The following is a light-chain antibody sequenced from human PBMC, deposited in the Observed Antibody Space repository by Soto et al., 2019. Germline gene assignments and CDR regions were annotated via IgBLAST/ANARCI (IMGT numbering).Light chain of an antibody. V-gene: IGKV3-15*01. J-gene: IGKJ2*01. CDR3: QQYNNWPLYT. CDR2: GAS. Sequence: EIVMTQSPATLSVSPGERATLSCRASQSVSSNLAWYQQKPGQSPRLLIYGASTRATGIPARFSGSGSGTEFTLTISSLQSEDCAVYYCQQYNNWPLYTFGQGTKLEIK. CDR1: QSVSSN.